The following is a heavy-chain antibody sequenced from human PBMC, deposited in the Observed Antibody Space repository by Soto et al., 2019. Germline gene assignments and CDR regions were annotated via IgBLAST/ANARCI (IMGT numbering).Heavy chain of an antibody. Sequence: SETLSLTCTVSGGSISSYYWSWIRQPPGKGLEWIGYIYYSGSTNYNPSLKSRVTISVDTSKNQFSLKLSSVTAADTAVYYCERSMGNWFDTWGQGTLVTVSS. CDR2: IYYSGST. V-gene: IGHV4-59*01. D-gene: IGHD1-26*01. J-gene: IGHJ5*02. CDR3: ERSMGNWFDT. CDR1: GGSISSYY.